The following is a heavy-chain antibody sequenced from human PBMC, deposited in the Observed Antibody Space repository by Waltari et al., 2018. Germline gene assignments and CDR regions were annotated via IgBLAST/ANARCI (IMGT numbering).Heavy chain of an antibody. CDR3: ARERITIFGVVTYLPRAGWFDP. V-gene: IGHV7-4-1*02. CDR2: INTNTGNP. J-gene: IGHJ5*02. CDR1: GYTFTSYA. D-gene: IGHD3-3*01. Sequence: QVQLVQSGSELKKPGASVKVSCKASGYTFTSYAMNWVRQAPGQGLEWRGWINTNTGNPTYAQGFTGRFVFSLDTSVSTAYLQISSLKAEDTAVYYCARERITIFGVVTYLPRAGWFDPWGQGTLVTVSS.